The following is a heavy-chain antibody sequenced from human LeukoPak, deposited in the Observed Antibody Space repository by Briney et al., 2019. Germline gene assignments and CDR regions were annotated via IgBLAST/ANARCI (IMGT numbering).Heavy chain of an antibody. Sequence: ASVKVSCKASGYTFTRYYMHWVRQAPGQGLEGMGWINPNSGGTNYAQKLQGRVTMTRDTSISTAYMELRRVRSDDTAVYYWASRAAMIPPGVDIWGQGTMVTVSS. CDR1: GYTFTRYY. CDR3: ASRAAMIPPGVDI. D-gene: IGHD3-22*01. J-gene: IGHJ3*02. V-gene: IGHV1-2*02. CDR2: INPNSGGT.